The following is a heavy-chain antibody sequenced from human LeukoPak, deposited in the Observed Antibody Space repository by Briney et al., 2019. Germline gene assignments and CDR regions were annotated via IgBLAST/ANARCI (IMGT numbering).Heavy chain of an antibody. D-gene: IGHD3-10*01. CDR2: INHSGST. CDR1: GGSFSGYY. Sequence: SETLSLTCAVYGGSFSGYYWSWIRQPPGKGLEGIGEINHSGSTDYKTPLKSRVTPSLDTSKNQFSLKLSSVTAADTAVYYCARDRMVRGVIDYSGQRTLVTVSS. J-gene: IGHJ4*02. V-gene: IGHV4-34*01. CDR3: ARDRMVRGVIDY.